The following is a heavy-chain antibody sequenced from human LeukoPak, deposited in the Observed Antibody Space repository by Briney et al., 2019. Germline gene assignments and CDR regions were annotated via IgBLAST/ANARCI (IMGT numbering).Heavy chain of an antibody. Sequence: GGSLRLSCAASGFTFSSYSMRWVRQAPGEGLEWVSSISSSSSYRSYEAQVKHRFTVSRENAKNSLYVQMNSMRAEDTAVYYCASVKPGDSGSWFDYWGQGTLVTVSS. J-gene: IGHJ4*02. CDR3: ASVKPGDSGSWFDY. CDR1: GFTFSSYS. D-gene: IGHD1-26*01. V-gene: IGHV3-21*01. CDR2: ISSSSSYR.